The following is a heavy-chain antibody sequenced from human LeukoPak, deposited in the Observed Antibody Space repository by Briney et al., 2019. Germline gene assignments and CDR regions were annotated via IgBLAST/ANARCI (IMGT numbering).Heavy chain of an antibody. Sequence: GGSLRLSCAASGFTFSNYAMHWVRQAPGKGLEWVAVISYDGSNEYYADSVKGRFTISRDNSKNTLDLQMNSLRAEDTAVYYCARDGSGWYMSYYFDYWGQGTLVTVSS. J-gene: IGHJ4*02. CDR1: GFTFSNYA. CDR3: ARDGSGWYMSYYFDY. D-gene: IGHD6-19*01. V-gene: IGHV3-30-3*01. CDR2: ISYDGSNE.